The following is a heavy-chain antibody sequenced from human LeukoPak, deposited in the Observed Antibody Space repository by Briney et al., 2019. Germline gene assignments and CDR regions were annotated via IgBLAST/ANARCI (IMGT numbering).Heavy chain of an antibody. J-gene: IGHJ1*01. CDR1: GYTFTSYY. Sequence: GASVKVPCKASGYTFTSYYMHWVRQAPGQGLEWMGIINPSGGSTSYAQKFQGRVTMTRDTSTSTVYMELSSLKSEDTAVYYCARGVPAAIRYFQHWGQGTLVTVSS. D-gene: IGHD2-2*01. CDR3: ARGVPAAIRYFQH. CDR2: INPSGGST. V-gene: IGHV1-46*03.